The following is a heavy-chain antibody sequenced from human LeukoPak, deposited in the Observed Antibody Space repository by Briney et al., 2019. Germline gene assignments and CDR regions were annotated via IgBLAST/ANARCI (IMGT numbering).Heavy chain of an antibody. J-gene: IGHJ4*02. CDR1: GGTFSSYA. Sequence: ASVKVSCKASGGTFSSYAISWVRQAPGQGLERMGRIIPILGIANYAQKFQGRVTITADKSTSTAYMELSSLRSEDTAVYYCARGLVGATMTAYWGQGTLVTVSS. D-gene: IGHD1-26*01. CDR2: IIPILGIA. V-gene: IGHV1-69*04. CDR3: ARGLVGATMTAY.